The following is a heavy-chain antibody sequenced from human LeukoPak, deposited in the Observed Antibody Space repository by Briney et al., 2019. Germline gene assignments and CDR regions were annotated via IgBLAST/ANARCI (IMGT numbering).Heavy chain of an antibody. V-gene: IGHV3-23*01. CDR1: ELTFSSYS. CDR2: ISASGGET. CDR3: AKDAAGPEY. Sequence: GGSLRLSCVVSELTFSSYSMTWVRQAPGKGLEWVSGISASGGETWYPDSVKGRFTISRDNSKNTLFLQMNSLRVEDTAIYYCAKDAAGPEYWGQGTLVTVSS. D-gene: IGHD6-13*01. J-gene: IGHJ4*02.